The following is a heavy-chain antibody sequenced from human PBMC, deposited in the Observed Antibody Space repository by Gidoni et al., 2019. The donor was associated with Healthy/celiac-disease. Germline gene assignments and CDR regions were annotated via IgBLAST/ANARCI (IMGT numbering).Heavy chain of an antibody. Sequence: QVQLVESGGGVVTPGRSLRLSCAASGFTFSSYGMHWVRQAPGKGLEWVAVISYDGSNKYYADSVKGRFTISRDNSKNTLYLQMNSLRAEDTAVYYCAKDEYWGQGTLVTVSS. J-gene: IGHJ4*02. CDR2: ISYDGSNK. CDR3: AKDEY. V-gene: IGHV3-30*18. CDR1: GFTFSSYG.